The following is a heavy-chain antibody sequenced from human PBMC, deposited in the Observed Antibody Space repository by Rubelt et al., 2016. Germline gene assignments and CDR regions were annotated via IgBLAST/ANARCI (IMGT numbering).Heavy chain of an antibody. J-gene: IGHJ3*02. V-gene: IGHV3-21*01. CDR2: ISSSSSYI. CDR3: ATPRYCSSTSCYRERHAFDI. Sequence: VRQAPGKGLEWVSSISSSSSYIYYADSVKGRFTISRDNAKNSLYLQMNSLRAEDTAVYYCATPRYCSSTSCYRERHAFDIWGQGTMVTVSS. D-gene: IGHD2-2*01.